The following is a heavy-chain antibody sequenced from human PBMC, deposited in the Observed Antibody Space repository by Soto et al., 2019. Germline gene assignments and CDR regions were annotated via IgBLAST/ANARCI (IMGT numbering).Heavy chain of an antibody. CDR1: GFTFSSYS. Sequence: PGESLSLSCAASGFTFSSYSMNFFRQAPGKGLEWVSYISSSSSTIYYADSVKGRFTIARDNAKNSLYLQMSSLRDEDTAVYYCAPLSTGNAFDIWGQGTMVTVSS. V-gene: IGHV3-48*02. CDR3: APLSTGNAFDI. D-gene: IGHD6-13*01. CDR2: ISSSSSTI. J-gene: IGHJ3*02.